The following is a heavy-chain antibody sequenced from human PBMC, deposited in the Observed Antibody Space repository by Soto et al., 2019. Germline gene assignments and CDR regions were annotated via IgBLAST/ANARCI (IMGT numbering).Heavy chain of an antibody. J-gene: IGHJ3*02. CDR2: IIPILGIA. Sequence: ASVKVSCKASGGTFSSYTISWVRQAPGQGLEWMGRIIPILGIANYAQKFQGRVTITADKSTSTAYMELSSLRSEDTAVYYCATYYDTLTGYYGSDAFDIWGQGTMVTVSS. V-gene: IGHV1-69*02. CDR3: ATYYDTLTGYYGSDAFDI. CDR1: GGTFSSYT. D-gene: IGHD3-9*01.